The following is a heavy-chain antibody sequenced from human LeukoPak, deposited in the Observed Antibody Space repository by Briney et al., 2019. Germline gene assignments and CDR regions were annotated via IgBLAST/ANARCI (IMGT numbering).Heavy chain of an antibody. CDR3: AGDHLYCSSTSCYGGPFDY. CDR1: GYSISSGYY. D-gene: IGHD2-2*01. J-gene: IGHJ4*02. Sequence: PSETLSLTCAVSGYSISSGYYWGWIRQPPGKGLEWIGSIYHSGSTYYNPSLKSRVTISVVTSKNQFSLKLSSVTAADTAVYYCAGDHLYCSSTSCYGGPFDYWGQGTLVTVSS. CDR2: IYHSGST. V-gene: IGHV4-38-2*02.